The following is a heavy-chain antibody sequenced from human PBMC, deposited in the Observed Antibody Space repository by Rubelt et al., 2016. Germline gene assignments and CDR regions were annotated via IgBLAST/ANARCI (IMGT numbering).Heavy chain of an antibody. CDR2: ISGSGGST. D-gene: IGHD3-10*01. CDR3: ARELTMVRGVIDY. CDR1: GFTFSSYA. V-gene: IGHV3-23*04. J-gene: IGHJ4*02. Sequence: EVQLVESGGGLVKPGGSLRLSCAASGFTFSSYAMSWVRQAPGKGLEWVSAISGSGGSTYYADSVKGRFTISRDNAKNSLYLQMNSLRAEDTAVYYCARELTMVRGVIDYWGQGTLVTVSS.